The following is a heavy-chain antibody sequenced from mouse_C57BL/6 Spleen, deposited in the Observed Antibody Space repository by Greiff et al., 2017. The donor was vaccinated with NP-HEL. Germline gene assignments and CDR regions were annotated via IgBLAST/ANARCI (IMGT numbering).Heavy chain of an antibody. CDR2: IYPGGGYT. Sequence: QVQLQQSGAELVRPGTSVKMSCKASGYTFTNYWIGWAKQRPGHGLEWIGDIYPGGGYTNYNEKFKGKAKLTADKSSSTAYMQFSILTSEDSAIYYCARGDYGSNFDYWGQGTTLTVSS. CDR3: ARGDYGSNFDY. J-gene: IGHJ2*01. V-gene: IGHV1-63*01. D-gene: IGHD1-1*01. CDR1: GYTFTNYW.